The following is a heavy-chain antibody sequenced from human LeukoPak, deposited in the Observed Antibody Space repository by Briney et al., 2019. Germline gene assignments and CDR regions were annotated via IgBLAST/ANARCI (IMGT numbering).Heavy chain of an antibody. CDR2: IYYSGST. CDR3: ARVAGRWLPARYFDY. Sequence: PSETLSLTCTVSGGSIISHYWSWIRQPPGKGLEWIGYIYYSGSTNYNPSLKRRDTISVDTSKNRFSLKLSSVTAADTAVYYCARVAGRWLPARYFDYWGQGTLVTVSS. CDR1: GGSIISHY. J-gene: IGHJ4*02. V-gene: IGHV4-59*11. D-gene: IGHD5-24*01.